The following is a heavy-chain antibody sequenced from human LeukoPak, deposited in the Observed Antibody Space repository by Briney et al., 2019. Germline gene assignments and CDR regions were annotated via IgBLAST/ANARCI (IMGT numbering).Heavy chain of an antibody. CDR3: AKESGAAAGPRRRPLDY. CDR2: ISGSGGST. V-gene: IGHV3-23*01. D-gene: IGHD6-13*01. J-gene: IGHJ4*02. Sequence: GGSLRPSCAASGFTFSSYAMNWVRQAPGKGLEWVSGISGSGGSTYYPDSVKGRFTISRDNSKNTLYLQMNSLRAEDTAVYYCAKESGAAAGPRRRPLDYWGQGTLVTVSS. CDR1: GFTFSSYA.